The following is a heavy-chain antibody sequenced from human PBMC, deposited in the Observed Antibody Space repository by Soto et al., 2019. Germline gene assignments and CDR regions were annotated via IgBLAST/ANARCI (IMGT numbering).Heavy chain of an antibody. J-gene: IGHJ2*01. D-gene: IGHD3-10*01. Sequence: QVQLVESGGGVVQPGSSLRLACAASGFTFSSYGMHWVRQAPGRGLEWVAVISYDGSNKYYADCVKGRFTISRDNSKNTLYLQMNSLRAEDTAVYYCAKDRGVQRGWYFDLWGRGTLVTVSS. V-gene: IGHV3-30*18. CDR3: AKDRGVQRGWYFDL. CDR2: ISYDGSNK. CDR1: GFTFSSYG.